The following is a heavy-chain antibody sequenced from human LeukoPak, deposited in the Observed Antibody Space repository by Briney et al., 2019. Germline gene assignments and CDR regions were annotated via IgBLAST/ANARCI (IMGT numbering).Heavy chain of an antibody. CDR2: ISSSGSTI. V-gene: IGHV3-11*04. CDR1: GFTFSDYY. Sequence: PGGSLRLSCAASGFTFSDYYMSWIHQAPGRGLEWVSYISSSGSTIYYADSVKGRFTISKDNAKNSLYLQMNSLRAEDTAVYYCAGYSSGWFGAFDIWGQGTMVTVSS. J-gene: IGHJ3*02. D-gene: IGHD6-19*01. CDR3: AGYSSGWFGAFDI.